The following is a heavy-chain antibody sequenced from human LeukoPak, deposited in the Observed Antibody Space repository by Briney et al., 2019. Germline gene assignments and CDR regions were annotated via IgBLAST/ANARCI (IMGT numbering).Heavy chain of an antibody. CDR3: VKSGYSTSSDVDY. Sequence: GGSLRLSCSVSGFTFSSYAMHWVRQAPGKGLQFLSSINSNGGSTYYADSVKDRFTISRDNSKSELYLQMNRLRSEDTAVYYCVKSGYSTSSDVDYWGRGTLVTVSS. V-gene: IGHV3-64D*09. D-gene: IGHD5-12*01. CDR1: GFTFSSYA. CDR2: INSNGGST. J-gene: IGHJ4*02.